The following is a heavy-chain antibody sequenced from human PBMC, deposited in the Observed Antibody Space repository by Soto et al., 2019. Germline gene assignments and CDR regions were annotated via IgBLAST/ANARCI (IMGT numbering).Heavy chain of an antibody. Sequence: SETMSLTCAVSGGSISSGCYSWSWIRQPPGKGLEWIGYIYHSGSTYYNPSLKSRVTISVDRSKNQFSLKLSSVTAADTAVYYCAAGGGLPRYYWGQGTLVTV. V-gene: IGHV4-30-2*01. D-gene: IGHD5-12*01. J-gene: IGHJ4*02. CDR2: IYHSGST. CDR1: GGSISSGCYS. CDR3: AAGGGLPRYY.